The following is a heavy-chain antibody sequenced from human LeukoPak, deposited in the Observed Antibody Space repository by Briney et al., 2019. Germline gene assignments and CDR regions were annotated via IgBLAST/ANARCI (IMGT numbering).Heavy chain of an antibody. D-gene: IGHD3-3*01. Sequence: SETLSLTCTVSGSSISSYYWSWIRQPAGKGLEWIGRIYTSGSTNYNPSLKSRVTMSVDTSKNQFSLKLSSVTAADTAVYYCARFTIFGVVNKTYYYYYGMDVWGQGTTVTVSS. CDR2: IYTSGST. V-gene: IGHV4-4*07. CDR1: GSSISSYY. CDR3: ARFTIFGVVNKTYYYYYGMDV. J-gene: IGHJ6*02.